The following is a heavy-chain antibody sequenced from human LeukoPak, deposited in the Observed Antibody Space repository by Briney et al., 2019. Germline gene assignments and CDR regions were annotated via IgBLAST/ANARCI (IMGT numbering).Heavy chain of an antibody. CDR2: ITASGTAM. Sequence: GGSLRLSCAASGFTFSSYSMNWVRQAPGKGLEWVSHITASGTAMFYTDSVKGRFTISRDNAKNSLYLQMNSLRDEDTAVYYCASSGSYRFDYWGQGTLVTVSS. J-gene: IGHJ4*02. CDR3: ASSGSYRFDY. D-gene: IGHD1-26*01. CDR1: GFTFSSYS. V-gene: IGHV3-48*02.